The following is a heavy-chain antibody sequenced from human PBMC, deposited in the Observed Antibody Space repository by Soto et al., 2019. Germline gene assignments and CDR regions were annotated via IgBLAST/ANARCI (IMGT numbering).Heavy chain of an antibody. CDR2: IYYSGST. V-gene: IGHV4-39*01. Sequence: SETLSLTCAVSGGSISGSSYYWGWIRQPPGKGLEWIGNIYYSGSTYYNPSLKSRVTISVDTSKNQFSLKLSSVTAADTAVYYCMLGSGWKDFDYWGQGTLVTVSS. CDR1: GGSISGSSYY. D-gene: IGHD3-22*01. J-gene: IGHJ4*02. CDR3: MLGSGWKDFDY.